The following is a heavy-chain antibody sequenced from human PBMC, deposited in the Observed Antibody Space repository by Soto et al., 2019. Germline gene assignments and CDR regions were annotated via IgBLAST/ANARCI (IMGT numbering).Heavy chain of an antibody. CDR1: GGSISSSSYY. Sequence: QLQLQESGPGLVKPSETLSLTCTVSGGSISSSSYYWGWIRQPPGKGLEWIGSIYYSGSTYYNPSLKSRVTIAVDTSKTQFSLKLSSVTAADTAVYYCARLGASITIFGVVTRYYYYYYMDVWGKGTTVTVSS. D-gene: IGHD3-3*01. CDR3: ARLGASITIFGVVTRYYYYYYMDV. CDR2: IYYSGST. V-gene: IGHV4-39*01. J-gene: IGHJ6*03.